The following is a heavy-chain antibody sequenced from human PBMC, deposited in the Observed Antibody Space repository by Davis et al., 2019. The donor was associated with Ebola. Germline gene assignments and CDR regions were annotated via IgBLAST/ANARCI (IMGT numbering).Heavy chain of an antibody. CDR2: ISAYNGNT. CDR1: GYTFTSYG. CDR3: ASNDYGGNYTAGYGY. V-gene: IGHV1-18*04. Sequence: ASVKVSCKASGYTFTSYGISWVRQAPGQGLEWMGWISAYNGNTNYAQKLQGRVTITADESTSTAYMELSSLRSEDTAVYYCASNDYGGNYTAGYGYWGQGTLVTVSS. D-gene: IGHD4-23*01. J-gene: IGHJ4*02.